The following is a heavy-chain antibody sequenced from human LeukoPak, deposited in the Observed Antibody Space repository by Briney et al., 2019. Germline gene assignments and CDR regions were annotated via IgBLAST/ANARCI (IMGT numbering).Heavy chain of an antibody. J-gene: IGHJ3*02. D-gene: IGHD4-17*01. V-gene: IGHV4-59*13. CDR2: IYYSGST. Sequence: PSETLSLTCTVSTDSITNYYWSWIRQPPGKGLEWIGYIYYSGSTNYNPSLKSRVTMSIDTSTNQFSLKLRSVTAADTAVYYCARWADYGDTDAAFDIWGQGTMVTVSS. CDR3: ARWADYGDTDAAFDI. CDR1: TDSITNYY.